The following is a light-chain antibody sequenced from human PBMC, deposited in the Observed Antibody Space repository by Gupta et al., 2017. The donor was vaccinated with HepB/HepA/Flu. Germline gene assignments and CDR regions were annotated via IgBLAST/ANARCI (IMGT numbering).Light chain of an antibody. CDR2: KAS. Sequence: DSQMTQSPSTLSASVGDRVTITCRASQSISGWLAWYQQKTGKVPKLLIYKASSLESGVPTRFSGSGSGTDFTLTISSLQPDDFATYYCQQYKNYPITFGQGTRLEIK. J-gene: IGKJ5*01. CDR3: QQYKNYPIT. V-gene: IGKV1-5*03. CDR1: QSISGW.